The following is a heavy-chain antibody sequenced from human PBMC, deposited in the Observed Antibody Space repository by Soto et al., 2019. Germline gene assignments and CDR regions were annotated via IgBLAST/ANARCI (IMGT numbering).Heavy chain of an antibody. J-gene: IGHJ4*02. CDR3: AHRRENRSRPGFDY. CDR2: IYWNDDK. CDR1: GFSLSTDEVA. Sequence: QITLKESGPTLVKPTQTLTLTCTFSGFSLSTDEVAVGWIRQPPGEALEWLALIYWNDDKRYSPSLRSRLTITKDTAKNQVVLTLTNMDPVDAATYFCAHRRENRSRPGFDYWGQGTLVTVSS. V-gene: IGHV2-5*01. D-gene: IGHD1-26*01.